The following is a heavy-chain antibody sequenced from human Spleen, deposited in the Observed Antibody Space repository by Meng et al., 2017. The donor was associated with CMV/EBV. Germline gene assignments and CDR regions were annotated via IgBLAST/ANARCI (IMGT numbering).Heavy chain of an antibody. Sequence: GGSLRLSCAACGFTFSNFDMRWVRQPTGKGLEWVSAIGTAADTYYPDSVKGRFTISRENARNSLYLQMNSLRAGDTAVYYCARDLGIYGMDVWGQGTTVTVSS. CDR1: GFTFSNFD. V-gene: IGHV3-13*01. CDR2: IGTAADT. J-gene: IGHJ6*02. CDR3: ARDLGIYGMDV.